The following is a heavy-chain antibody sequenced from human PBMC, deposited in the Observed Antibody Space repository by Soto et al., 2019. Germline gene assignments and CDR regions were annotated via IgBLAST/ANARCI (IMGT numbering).Heavy chain of an antibody. Sequence: YSLNISCKASGYTFSKYWIGWVRQMPGKGLEWMGIIYPDDSDTKYSPSFRGLVTISADKSISTAYLQWSRLKASDTAMYYCARPPGCWSVVWCSNYSFYGPAVWNRWSTVSVPS. CDR2: IYPDDSDT. CDR3: ARPPGCWSVVWCSNYSFYGPAV. J-gene: IGHJ6*02. CDR1: GYTFSKYW. D-gene: IGHD3-3*01. V-gene: IGHV5-51*01.